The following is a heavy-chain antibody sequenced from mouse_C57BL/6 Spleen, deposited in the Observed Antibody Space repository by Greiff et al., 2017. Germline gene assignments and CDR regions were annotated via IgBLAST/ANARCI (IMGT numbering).Heavy chain of an antibody. V-gene: IGHV1-76*01. J-gene: IGHJ4*01. CDR1: GYTFTDYY. CDR3: ARSGYAMDY. CDR2: IYPGSGNT. Sequence: VQLVESGAELVRPGASVKLSCKASGYTFTDYYINWVKQRPGQGLEWIARIYPGSGNTYYNEKFKGKATLTAEKSSSTAYMQLSSLTSEDSAVYFCARSGYAMDYWGQGTSVTVSS.